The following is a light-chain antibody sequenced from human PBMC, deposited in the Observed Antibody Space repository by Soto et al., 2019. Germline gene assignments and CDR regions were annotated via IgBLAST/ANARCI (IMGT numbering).Light chain of an antibody. CDR1: QSFSTY. J-gene: IGKJ1*01. Sequence: DFQMTQSPSSLSASVGDRVTITCRASQSFSTYLAWYQQKPGKVPKLLISGISTLQSGVPSRFSGSGSGTDFTLTISSLQPEDFATYYCLLDFRYFWAFGQGTKVDI. CDR2: GIS. V-gene: IGKV1-27*01. CDR3: LLDFRYFWA.